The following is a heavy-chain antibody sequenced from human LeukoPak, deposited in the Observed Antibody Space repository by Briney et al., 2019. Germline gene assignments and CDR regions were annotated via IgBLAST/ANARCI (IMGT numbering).Heavy chain of an antibody. CDR2: IHTSSRV. V-gene: IGHV4-61*02. Sequence: PSETLSLTCTVSGDSITRGTYYWNWIRQPAGKGLEWIGRIHTSSRVNYNPSLKSRVTISIDTSRNLVSLRLTSETAPDGAVYYCARDRGNGDYGDYFDSWGQGTLVSVSS. CDR3: ARDRGNGDYGDYFDS. CDR1: GDSITRGTYY. J-gene: IGHJ4*02. D-gene: IGHD4-17*01.